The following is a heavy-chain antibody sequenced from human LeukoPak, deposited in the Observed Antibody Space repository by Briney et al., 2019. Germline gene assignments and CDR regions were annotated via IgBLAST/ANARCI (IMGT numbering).Heavy chain of an antibody. V-gene: IGHV1-69*06. Sequence: SVKVSCKASGGTFSSYAISWVRQAPGQGLGWMGGIIPIFGTANYAQKFQGRVTITADKSTSTAYMELSSLRSEDTAVYYCAREGAGYSSSWLFDYWGQGTLVTVSS. D-gene: IGHD6-13*01. CDR1: GGTFSSYA. CDR3: AREGAGYSSSWLFDY. J-gene: IGHJ4*02. CDR2: IIPIFGTA.